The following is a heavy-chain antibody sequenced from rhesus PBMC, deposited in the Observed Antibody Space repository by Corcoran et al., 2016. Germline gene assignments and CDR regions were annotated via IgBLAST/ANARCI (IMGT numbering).Heavy chain of an antibody. CDR2: IYVSSAST. CDR3: AREVAAAGPFDY. J-gene: IGHJ4*01. CDR1: GGSISDSYR. D-gene: IGHD6S26*01. Sequence: QVQLQESGPGVVKPSETLSLTCAVSGGSISDSYRWSWIRQPPGKGLALIGSIYVSSASTNYNHSLKSRGTSSKDTSKNQFSLKLSAVTAADTAVYYCAREVAAAGPFDYWGQGVLVTVSS. V-gene: IGHV4S10*01.